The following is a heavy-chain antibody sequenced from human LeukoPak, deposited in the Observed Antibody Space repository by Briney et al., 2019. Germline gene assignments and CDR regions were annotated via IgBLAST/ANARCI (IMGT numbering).Heavy chain of an antibody. D-gene: IGHD6-19*01. V-gene: IGHV3-23*01. CDR2: ISSGGDNT. CDR1: GFTFSSCA. Sequence: GGSLRLSCAASGFTFSSCAMTWVRQAPGKGLEWVSGISSGGDNTYYADSVKGRFTISRDNSKNTVYLQIISLRADDTAVYHCAKEAGDGWSYSDFWGQGTLVTVSS. J-gene: IGHJ4*02. CDR3: AKEAGDGWSYSDF.